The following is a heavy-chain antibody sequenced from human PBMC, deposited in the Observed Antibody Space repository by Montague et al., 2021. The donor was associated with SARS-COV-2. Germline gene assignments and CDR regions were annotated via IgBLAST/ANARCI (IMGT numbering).Heavy chain of an antibody. CDR1: GDSVSSNSVA. D-gene: IGHD3-10*01. Sequence: CAISGDSVSSNSVAWNWIRQSPSRGLEWLGRTYYRSKWYNDYAVSVKSRITINPDTSKNQFSLQLNSVTPEDTAVYYCARGLWFGELLYYYYYGMDVWGQGTTVTVSS. J-gene: IGHJ6*02. CDR3: ARGLWFGELLYYYYYGMDV. V-gene: IGHV6-1*01. CDR2: TYYRSKWYN.